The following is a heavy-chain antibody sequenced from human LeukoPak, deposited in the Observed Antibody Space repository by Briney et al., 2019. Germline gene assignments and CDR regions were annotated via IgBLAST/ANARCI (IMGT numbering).Heavy chain of an antibody. CDR3: AREGAVADNLDY. V-gene: IGHV1-69*01. D-gene: IGHD6-19*01. CDR2: VIPIFGTA. Sequence: SVKLSCKSSVGSFSSYAISWVRQAPGQGLEWMGGVIPIFGTANYTQKFQGRVTITAYESTSTAYMELSSLRSEDTAVYYCAREGAVADNLDYWGQGTLVTVSS. CDR1: VGSFSSYA. J-gene: IGHJ4*02.